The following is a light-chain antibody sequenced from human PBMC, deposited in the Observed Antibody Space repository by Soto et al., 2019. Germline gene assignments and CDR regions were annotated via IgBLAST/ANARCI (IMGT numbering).Light chain of an antibody. CDR3: QQSSSTPLT. V-gene: IGKV1-39*01. CDR1: EAISHY. CDR2: GAS. Sequence: IHMTQSPSSLSASIGDRVTITCRASEAISHYLNWYQQKPGKAPKLLIYGASKLQSGVPSRFSGSGSGTDFTLTITSLQGEDFATDYCQQSSSTPLTFGGGTKVEI. J-gene: IGKJ4*01.